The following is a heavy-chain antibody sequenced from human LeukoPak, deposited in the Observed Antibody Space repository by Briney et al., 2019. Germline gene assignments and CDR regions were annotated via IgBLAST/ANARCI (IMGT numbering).Heavy chain of an antibody. CDR3: VKDSPPRYSGSPPAY. V-gene: IGHV3-7*03. J-gene: IGHJ4*02. CDR2: MNQDGSEK. D-gene: IGHD1-26*01. Sequence: GGSLRLSCAASGLRFGSYWMNWVRQAPGKGLEWVANMNQDGSEKNYVDSVKGRFTISRDNSKNTLYLQMNSLRADDTAVYYCVKDSPPRYSGSPPAYWGQGTLVTVSS. CDR1: GLRFGSYW.